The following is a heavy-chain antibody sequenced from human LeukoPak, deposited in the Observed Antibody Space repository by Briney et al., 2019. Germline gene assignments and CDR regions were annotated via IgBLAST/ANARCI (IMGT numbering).Heavy chain of an antibody. CDR2: IIPIFGTA. V-gene: IGHV1-69*05. CDR3: ARDPRWGNWFDP. J-gene: IGHJ5*02. D-gene: IGHD3-16*01. Sequence: ASVKVSCKASGGTFSSYAISRVRQAPGQGLEWMGGIIPIFGTANYAQKFQGRVTTTTDETTSTACMELSSLRSEDTAVYYCARDPRWGNWFDPWGKGTLVTVSS. CDR1: GGTFSSYA.